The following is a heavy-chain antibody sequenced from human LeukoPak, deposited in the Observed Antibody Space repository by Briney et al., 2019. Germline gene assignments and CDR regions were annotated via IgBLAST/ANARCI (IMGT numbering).Heavy chain of an antibody. V-gene: IGHV3-7*01. D-gene: IGHD5-18*01. CDR3: AKDLGSYGATNRFDP. Sequence: GGSLRLSCATSGFTLSTYWMSWVRQAPGKGPEWVANIRHDGSEKTYVDSVKGRFTISRDNAKNSLYLQMNSLRAEDTAVYYCAKDLGSYGATNRFDPWGQGTLVTVSS. CDR1: GFTLSTYW. CDR2: IRHDGSEK. J-gene: IGHJ5*02.